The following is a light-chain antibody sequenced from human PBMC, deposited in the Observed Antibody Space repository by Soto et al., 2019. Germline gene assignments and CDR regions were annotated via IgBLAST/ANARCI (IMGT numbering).Light chain of an antibody. V-gene: IGLV1-40*01. CDR2: GNS. CDR1: SSNIGAGYD. J-gene: IGLJ2*01. CDR3: QSYDSSLPVV. Sequence: QSVLTQPPSVSGAPGQRVIISCTGSSSNIGAGYDVHWYQQLPGTATKLLIYGNSNRPSGVPDRFSGSKSGTSASLAITGLQAEDEADYYCQSYDSSLPVVFGGGTKLTVL.